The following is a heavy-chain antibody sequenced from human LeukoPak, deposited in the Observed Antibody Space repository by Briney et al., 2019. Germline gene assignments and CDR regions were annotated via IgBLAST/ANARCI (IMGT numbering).Heavy chain of an antibody. D-gene: IGHD1-26*01. CDR1: GFTFSSYA. CDR3: AKGYYFSGSSTIVY. CDR2: ISGSGGST. Sequence: GGSLRLSCAASGFTFSSYAMSWVRQAPGKGLESVSPISGSGGSTYYADSVKGRFTISRDNSKDTLYLQMNSLRAEDTAVYYCAKGYYFSGSSTIVYWGQGTLVTVSS. J-gene: IGHJ4*02. V-gene: IGHV3-23*01.